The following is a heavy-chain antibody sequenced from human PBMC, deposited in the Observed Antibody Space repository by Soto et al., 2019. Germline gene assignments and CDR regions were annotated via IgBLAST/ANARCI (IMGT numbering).Heavy chain of an antibody. CDR2: IYHSGST. V-gene: IGHV4-30-2*01. CDR1: GGSISSGGYY. J-gene: IGHJ4*02. CDR3: ARDSRYCTNGVCYKFLDY. Sequence: PSETLSLTCTVSGGSISSGGYYWSWIRQPPGKGLEWIGYIYHSGSTYYNPSLKSRVTISVDRSKNQFSLKLSSVTAADTAVYYCARDSRYCTNGVCYKFLDYWGQGTLVTVSS. D-gene: IGHD2-8*01.